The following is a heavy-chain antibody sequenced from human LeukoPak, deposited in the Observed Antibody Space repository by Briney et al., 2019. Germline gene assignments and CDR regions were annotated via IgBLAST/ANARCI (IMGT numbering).Heavy chain of an antibody. CDR3: AREGGRDGYNRRGFDY. CDR2: IKARTDGGTA. CDR1: GFTFNNAW. D-gene: IGHD5-24*01. J-gene: IGHJ4*02. V-gene: IGHV3-15*01. Sequence: GGSLRLSCAASGFTFNNAWMSWVRQAPGKGLEWVGRIKARTDGGTADYAATVKGRFTISRDDSKTTLYLQMNSLKTEDTAVYYCAREGGRDGYNRRGFDYWGQGTLVTVSS.